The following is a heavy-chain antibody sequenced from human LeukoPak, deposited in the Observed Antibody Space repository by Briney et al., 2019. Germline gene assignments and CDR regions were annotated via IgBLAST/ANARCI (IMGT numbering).Heavy chain of an antibody. J-gene: IGHJ5*02. CDR1: GYTFTGYY. CDR3: ARDTAMVPWFDP. V-gene: IGHV1-2*02. D-gene: IGHD5-18*01. CDR2: INPNSGGT. Sequence: ASVKVSCKASGYTFTGYYMHWVRQAPGQGREWMGWINPNSGGTNYAQKFQGRVTMTRDTSISTAYMELSRLRSDDTAVYYCARDTAMVPWFDPWGQGTLVTVSS.